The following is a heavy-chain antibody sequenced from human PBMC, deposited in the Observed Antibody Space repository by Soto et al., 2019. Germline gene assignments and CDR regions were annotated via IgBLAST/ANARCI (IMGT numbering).Heavy chain of an antibody. CDR2: ISAYNGNT. J-gene: IGHJ4*02. CDR1: GYTFTSYG. Sequence: QVPLVQSGAEVKKPGASVKVSCKASGYTFTSYGIGWVRQAPGQGLEWMGWISAYNGNTNYAQKLQGRVTMTTDTSTSTAYMELRSLRSDDTAVYYCARDPRMATIFGADFDYWGQGTLVTVSS. V-gene: IGHV1-18*04. CDR3: ARDPRMATIFGADFDY. D-gene: IGHD3-3*01.